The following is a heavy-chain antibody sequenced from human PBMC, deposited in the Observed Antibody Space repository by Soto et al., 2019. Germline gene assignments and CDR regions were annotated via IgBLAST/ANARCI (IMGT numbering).Heavy chain of an antibody. J-gene: IGHJ4*02. CDR1: GFTFSNYA. CDR3: ASGSKGYHFDY. CDR2: ISSNGHST. D-gene: IGHD5-12*01. Sequence: EVHLVESGGGLVQPGGSLRLSCAASGFTFSNYAMHCVSQAPGKGLEYVSTISSNGHSTDYANSVKGRFTISRDNSLNTLDLQMGTLRAEDLAVDDCASGSKGYHFDYWGQGTLVTASS. V-gene: IGHV3-64*01.